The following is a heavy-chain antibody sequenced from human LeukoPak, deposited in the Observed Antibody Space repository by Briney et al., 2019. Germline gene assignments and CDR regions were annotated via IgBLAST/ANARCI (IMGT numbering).Heavy chain of an antibody. J-gene: IGHJ3*02. Sequence: SETLSLTCAVYGGSFSGYYWSWIRQPPGKGLEWIGEINHSGSTNYNPSLKSRVTISVDTSKNQFSLKLSSVTAADTAVYYCARGPGYYYDSSASDIWGQGTMVTVSS. CDR3: ARGPGYYYDSSASDI. CDR2: INHSGST. D-gene: IGHD3-22*01. CDR1: GGSFSGYY. V-gene: IGHV4-34*01.